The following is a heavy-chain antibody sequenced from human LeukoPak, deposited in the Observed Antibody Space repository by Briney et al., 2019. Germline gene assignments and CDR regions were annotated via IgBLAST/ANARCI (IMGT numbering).Heavy chain of an antibody. CDR1: GGSISSGGYY. CDR2: IYYSGST. V-gene: IGHV4-30-4*01. J-gene: IGHJ5*02. Sequence: SETLSLTCTVSGGSISSGGYYWSWIRQPPGKGLEWIGYIYYSGSTYYNPSLKSRVTISVDTSKNQFSLKLSSVTAADTAVYYCARRVEGWFDPWGQGTLVTVSS. CDR3: ARRVEGWFDP. D-gene: IGHD5-24*01.